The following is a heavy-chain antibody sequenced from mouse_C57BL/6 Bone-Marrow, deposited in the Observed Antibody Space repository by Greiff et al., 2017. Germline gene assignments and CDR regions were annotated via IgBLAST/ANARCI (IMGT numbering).Heavy chain of an antibody. J-gene: IGHJ4*01. D-gene: IGHD1-1*02. CDR2: IWSDGST. V-gene: IGHV2-6-1*01. CDR1: GFSLTSYG. CDR3: ARHGGAYENDWYYDMDY. Sequence: VQLQQSGPGLVAPSQSLSITCTASGFSLTSYGVHWVRQTPGKGLEWLVVIWSDGSTTYNSALKSRLSNRKDNTNGHVSLKMNSLQTDNTAMYYCARHGGAYENDWYYDMDYWGQGTSVTVSS.